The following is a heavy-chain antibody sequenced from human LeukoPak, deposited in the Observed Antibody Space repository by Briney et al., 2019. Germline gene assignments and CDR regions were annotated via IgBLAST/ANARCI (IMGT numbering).Heavy chain of an antibody. D-gene: IGHD2/OR15-2a*01. CDR3: AKSVLPIRLPRSNFDY. CDR1: GFTFSSYA. V-gene: IGHV3-23*01. Sequence: GGSLRLSCAASGFTFSSYAMSWVRQAPGKGLEWVSAISGSGGSTYYADSVKGRFTISRDNSKNTLYLQMNSLRAEDTAVYYCAKSVLPIRLPRSNFDYWGQGTLVTVSS. J-gene: IGHJ4*02. CDR2: ISGSGGST.